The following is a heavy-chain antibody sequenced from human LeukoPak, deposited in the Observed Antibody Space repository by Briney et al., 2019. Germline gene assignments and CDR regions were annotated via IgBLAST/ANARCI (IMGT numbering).Heavy chain of an antibody. Sequence: PSETLSLTCTVSGGSISNYYWSWIRQPPGKGLEWIGSIYYSGSTNYNPSLRSRVTISLDTSKNQFSLKLSSVTAADTAVYYCARQEMGNGWANYWGQGTLVTVSS. V-gene: IGHV4-59*08. J-gene: IGHJ4*02. CDR2: IYYSGST. D-gene: IGHD5-24*01. CDR3: ARQEMGNGWANY. CDR1: GGSISNYY.